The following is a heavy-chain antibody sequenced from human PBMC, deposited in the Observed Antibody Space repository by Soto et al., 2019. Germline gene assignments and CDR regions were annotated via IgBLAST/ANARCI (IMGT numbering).Heavy chain of an antibody. J-gene: IGHJ4*02. CDR3: ASGRYGDY. CDR1: GYTFTSYG. V-gene: IGHV1-18*01. Sequence: QVHLVQSGAEVKKPGASVKVSCKGSGYTFTSYGITWVRQAPGQGLEWMGWISANNGNANYAQKLQGRVTVNGNTSTSTAYMELRSLGSDDTAVYYCASGRYGDYWGQGARVTVSS. CDR2: ISANNGNA. D-gene: IGHD1-26*01.